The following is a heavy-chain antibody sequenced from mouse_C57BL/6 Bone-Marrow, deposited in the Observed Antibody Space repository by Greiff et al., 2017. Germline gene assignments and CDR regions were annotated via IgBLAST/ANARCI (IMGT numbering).Heavy chain of an antibody. V-gene: IGHV14-4*01. Sequence: VQLQQSGAELVRPGASVKLSCTASGFNIKDDYMHWVKQRPEQGLEWIGWIDPENGYTEYASKFQGKATITVDPSSNTAYLQLSSLPSEDTAVYYCTRIAYWGQGTLVTGSA. CDR2: IDPENGYT. J-gene: IGHJ3*01. CDR1: GFNIKDDY. CDR3: TRIAY.